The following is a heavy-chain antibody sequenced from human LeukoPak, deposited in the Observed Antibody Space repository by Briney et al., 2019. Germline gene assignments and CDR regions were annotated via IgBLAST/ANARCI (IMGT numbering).Heavy chain of an antibody. J-gene: IGHJ4*02. D-gene: IGHD6-19*01. Sequence: GGSLRLSCAASPFTFSSYGMHWVRQAPGKGVERVAFIQYDGNKRYYADSVKGRFTISRDNSKNTLYLQMNSLRPEDTALYYCANTMYSSAWSPFDYWGRGTLVTVSS. CDR1: PFTFSSYG. CDR2: IQYDGNKR. V-gene: IGHV3-30*02. CDR3: ANTMYSSAWSPFDY.